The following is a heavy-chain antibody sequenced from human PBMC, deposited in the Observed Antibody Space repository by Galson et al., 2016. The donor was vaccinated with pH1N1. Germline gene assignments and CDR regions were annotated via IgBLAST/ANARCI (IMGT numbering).Heavy chain of an antibody. V-gene: IGHV1-69*13. CDR2: IIGMFGTT. Sequence: SVKVSCKASGGTFSSYAVSWVRQAPGQGLEWVGGIIGMFGTTTYAQKLQGRVTITAEELTSSSYMELTSLTSEDTALYYCARSRVYSDGSYYCDYWGQGTLATVSS. CDR1: GGTFSSYA. CDR3: ARSRVYSDGSYYCDY. D-gene: IGHD5-18*01. J-gene: IGHJ4*02.